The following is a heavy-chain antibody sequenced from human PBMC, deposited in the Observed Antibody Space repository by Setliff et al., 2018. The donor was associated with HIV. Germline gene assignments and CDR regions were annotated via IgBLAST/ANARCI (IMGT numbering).Heavy chain of an antibody. Sequence: SVKVSCKASGDTFRSYAISGVRQAPGQGLEWMGRIIPILATSNYTQKFQGRVTITADKSTRTAYMELSSLRSEDTAVYYCARDIPNYYGSGGYYDYWGQGTLVTVSS. V-gene: IGHV1-69*06. CDR3: ARDIPNYYGSGGYYDY. J-gene: IGHJ4*02. CDR2: IIPILATS. D-gene: IGHD3-10*01. CDR1: GDTFRSYA.